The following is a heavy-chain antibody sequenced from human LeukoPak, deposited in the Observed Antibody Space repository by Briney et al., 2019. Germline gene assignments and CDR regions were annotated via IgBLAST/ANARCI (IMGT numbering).Heavy chain of an antibody. CDR3: ARSTYDYVWGSYRSKTYFDY. Sequence: ASVKVSCKASGYTFTGYYMHWVRQAPGQGLEWMGWINPNSGGTNYAQKFQGRVTMTRDTSISTAYMELSRLRSDDTAVYYCARSTYDYVWGSYRSKTYFDYWGQGTLVTVSS. CDR1: GYTFTGYY. V-gene: IGHV1-2*02. J-gene: IGHJ4*02. D-gene: IGHD3-16*02. CDR2: INPNSGGT.